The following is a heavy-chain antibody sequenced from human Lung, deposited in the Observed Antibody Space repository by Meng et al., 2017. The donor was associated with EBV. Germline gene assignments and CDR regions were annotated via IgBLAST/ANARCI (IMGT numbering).Heavy chain of an antibody. CDR1: GRSFSSSD. CDR2: INYSGIT. CDR3: ARGGTSSAPFDY. D-gene: IGHD2-2*01. V-gene: IGHV4-34*01. Sequence: QVVLQESGPGLVKPSETLSLTCGVSGRSFSSSDWSWIRQPPGKGLEWIGQINYSGITNYNPSLKSRVTISVDTSKNQFSLSLNSVTAADTAVYYCARGGTSSAPFDYWGQETLVTVSS. J-gene: IGHJ4*02.